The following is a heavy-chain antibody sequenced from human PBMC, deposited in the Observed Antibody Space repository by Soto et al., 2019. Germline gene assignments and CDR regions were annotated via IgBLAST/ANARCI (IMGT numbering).Heavy chain of an antibody. D-gene: IGHD2-15*01. Sequence: PSETLSLTCAVYGGSFSAYYWSWIRQPPGKGLEWIGEINHSGGTSYNPSLKSRITVNADTSKNQFSLQLNSVTPEDAAVYYCARDRQWSFEYWGQGTLVTVSS. V-gene: IGHV4-34*01. CDR1: GGSFSAYY. J-gene: IGHJ4*02. CDR3: ARDRQWSFEY. CDR2: INHSGGT.